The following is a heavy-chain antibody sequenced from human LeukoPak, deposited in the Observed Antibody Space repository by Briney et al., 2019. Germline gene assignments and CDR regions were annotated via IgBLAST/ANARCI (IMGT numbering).Heavy chain of an antibody. CDR2: ISGSGGST. CDR3: ARAVYGGNSGPTM. J-gene: IGHJ4*02. V-gene: IGHV3-23*01. CDR1: GFIFSSYA. Sequence: GGSLRLSCAASGFIFSSYAMSWVRQAPGKGLESVSTISGSGGSTYYADSVKGRFTISRDNAKNSLYLQMNSLRAEDTAVYYCARAVYGGNSGPTMWGQGTLVTVSS. D-gene: IGHD4-23*01.